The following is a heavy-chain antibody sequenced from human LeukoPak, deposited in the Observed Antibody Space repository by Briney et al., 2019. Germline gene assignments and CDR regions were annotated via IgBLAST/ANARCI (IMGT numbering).Heavy chain of an antibody. CDR2: ISGSGGST. CDR1: GFTFSSYA. J-gene: IGHJ4*02. D-gene: IGHD6-13*01. CDR3: AKDRKGSSSYRGADY. Sequence: PGGSLRLSCAASGFTFSSYAMSWVRQAPGKGLEWVSAISGSGGSTYYADSVKGRFTISRDNSKNTLYLQMNSLRAEDTAIYYCAKDRKGSSSYRGADYWGQGTLVTVSS. V-gene: IGHV3-23*01.